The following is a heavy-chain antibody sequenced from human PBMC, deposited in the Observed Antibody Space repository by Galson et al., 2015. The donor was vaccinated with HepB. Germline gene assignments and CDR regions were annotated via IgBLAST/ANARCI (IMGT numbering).Heavy chain of an antibody. D-gene: IGHD2-2*03. CDR2: IKQDGSEK. J-gene: IGHJ4*02. CDR1: GFTFSSYW. Sequence: SLRLSCAAPGFTFSSYWMSWVRQAPGKGLEWVANIKQDGSEKYYVDSVKGRFTISRDNAKNSLYLQMNSLRAEDTAVYYCARDRGRYGYCSSTSCYVDRGAASDYWGREPWSPSPQ. V-gene: IGHV3-7*03. CDR3: ARDRGRYGYCSSTSCYVDRGAASDY.